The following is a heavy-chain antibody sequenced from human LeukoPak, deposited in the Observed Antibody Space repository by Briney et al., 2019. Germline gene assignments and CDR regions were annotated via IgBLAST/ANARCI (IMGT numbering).Heavy chain of an antibody. Sequence: PGGSLRLSCAASGFTVSSNYMSWVRQAPGKGLEWVSVIYSGGSTYYADSVKGRFTISRDNAKNSLYLQMNSLRAEDTALYYCARSLAVGRPVDYWGQGTLVTVSS. D-gene: IGHD1-26*01. J-gene: IGHJ4*02. V-gene: IGHV3-53*01. CDR1: GFTVSSNY. CDR3: ARSLAVGRPVDY. CDR2: IYSGGST.